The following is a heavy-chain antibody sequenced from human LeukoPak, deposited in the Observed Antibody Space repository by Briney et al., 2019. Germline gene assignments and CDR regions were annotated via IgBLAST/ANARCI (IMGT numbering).Heavy chain of an antibody. CDR3: AKDRSGWYYFDY. D-gene: IGHD6-19*01. J-gene: IGHJ4*02. CDR1: GFTFSSYA. CDR2: LSTSGGST. V-gene: IGHV3-23*01. Sequence: GGSLRLSCAASGFTFSSYAMSWVRQAPGKGLESVSGLSTSGGSTYYADSVKGRFTISRDNSKNTLYLQMNSLRAEDTAVYYCAKDRSGWYYFDYWGQGTLVTVSS.